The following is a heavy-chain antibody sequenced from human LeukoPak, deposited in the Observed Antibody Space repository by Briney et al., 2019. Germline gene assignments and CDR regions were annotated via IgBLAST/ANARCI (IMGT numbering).Heavy chain of an antibody. J-gene: IGHJ4*02. CDR2: INHSGST. D-gene: IGHD2-15*01. V-gene: IGHV4-34*01. CDR1: GGAFSGYY. Sequence: SETLSLTCAVYGGAFSGYYWSWIRQPPGKGLEWIGEINHSGSTNYNPSLKSRVTISVDTPKNQFSLKLSSVTAADTAVYYCARGPDPYVVAATTFDYWGQGTLVTVSS. CDR3: ARGPDPYVVAATTFDY.